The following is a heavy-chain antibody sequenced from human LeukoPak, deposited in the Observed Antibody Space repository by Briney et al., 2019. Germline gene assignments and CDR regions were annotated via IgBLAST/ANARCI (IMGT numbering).Heavy chain of an antibody. CDR1: GGSISSGSYY. V-gene: IGHV4-61*02. CDR2: IYTSGST. D-gene: IGHD3/OR15-3a*01. CDR3: ARDLGDWSRAYFAFDY. Sequence: KPSQTLSLTCTVSGGSISSGSYYWSWIRQPAGKGLEWIGRIYTSGSTNYNPSLKSRVTISVDTSKNQFSLKLSSVTAADTAVYYCARDLGDWSRAYFAFDYWGQGTLVTVSS. J-gene: IGHJ4*02.